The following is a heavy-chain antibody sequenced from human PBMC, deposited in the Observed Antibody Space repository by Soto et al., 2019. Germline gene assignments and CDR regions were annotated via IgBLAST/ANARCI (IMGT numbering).Heavy chain of an antibody. J-gene: IGHJ5*02. CDR3: ARVSPTDYSGSGSYYWYNWFDP. CDR2: IIPIFGTA. V-gene: IGHV1-69*13. Sequence: GASVKVSCKASGGTFSSYAISWVRQAPGQGLEWMGGIIPIFGTANYAQKFQGRVTITADESTSTAYMELSSLRSEDTAVYYCARVSPTDYSGSGSYYWYNWFDPWGQGTLVTVSS. CDR1: GGTFSSYA. D-gene: IGHD3-10*01.